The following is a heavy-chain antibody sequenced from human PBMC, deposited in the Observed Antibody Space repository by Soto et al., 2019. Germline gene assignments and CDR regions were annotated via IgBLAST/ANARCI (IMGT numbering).Heavy chain of an antibody. CDR2: ISSSSSYI. D-gene: IGHD4-4*01. Sequence: EVQLVESGGGLVKPGGSLRLSCAASGFTFSSYSMNWVRQAPGKGLEWVSSISSSSSYIYYADSVKGRFTISRDNAKNSLYLQMNSLRAEDTAVYYCARDLTVTTSYYYYGMDVWGQGTTVTVS. CDR1: GFTFSSYS. CDR3: ARDLTVTTSYYYYGMDV. J-gene: IGHJ6*02. V-gene: IGHV3-21*01.